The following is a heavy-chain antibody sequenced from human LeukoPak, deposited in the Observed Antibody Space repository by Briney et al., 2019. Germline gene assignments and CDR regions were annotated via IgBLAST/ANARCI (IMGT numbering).Heavy chain of an antibody. D-gene: IGHD6-19*01. CDR3: ARYPRDPGIAVPLDY. CDR1: GYTFTGYY. V-gene: IGHV1-2*02. CDR2: INPNSGGT. Sequence: ASVKVSCKASGYTFTGYYMHWARQAPGQGLEWMGWINPNSGGTNYAQKFQGRVTMTRDTCISTAYMALSRLRSDDPAVYYGARYPRDPGIAVPLDYWGQGTLVTVSS. J-gene: IGHJ4*02.